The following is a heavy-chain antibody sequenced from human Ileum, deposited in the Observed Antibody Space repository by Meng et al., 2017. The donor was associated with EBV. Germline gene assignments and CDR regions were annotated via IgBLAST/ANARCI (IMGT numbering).Heavy chain of an antibody. Sequence: QVQLQESGPGLVKPSEXLSLTCTVSGGSVSSGGFHWSWVRQPPGKGLEWIGQIKDSGSANYNPSLKSRVTISVDTSKSLFSLKLKSVTAADAAVYFCASYFEGRGGSGFWGQGTLVTVSS. J-gene: IGHJ4*02. V-gene: IGHV4-61*08. CDR1: GGSVSSGGFH. D-gene: IGHD3-9*01. CDR3: ASYFEGRGGSGF. CDR2: IKDSGSA.